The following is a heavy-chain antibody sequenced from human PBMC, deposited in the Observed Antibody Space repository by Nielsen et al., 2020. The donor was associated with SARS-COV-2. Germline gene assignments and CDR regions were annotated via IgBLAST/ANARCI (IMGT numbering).Heavy chain of an antibody. CDR3: ARLQSSTGGGMDV. CDR1: GSNFATYW. J-gene: IGHJ6*02. Sequence: GGSLRLSCQGSGSNFATYWIAWVRQMPGKGLEWMGVVYPGDSDTRYSLSFQGQVIISFDKSITTAYLQWNSLQASDSAMYYCARLQSSTGGGMDVWGQGTAVTVSS. D-gene: IGHD6-13*01. V-gene: IGHV5-51*01. CDR2: VYPGDSDT.